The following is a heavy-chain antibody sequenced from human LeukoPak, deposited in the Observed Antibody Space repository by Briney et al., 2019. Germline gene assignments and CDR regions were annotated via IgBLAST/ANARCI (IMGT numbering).Heavy chain of an antibody. D-gene: IGHD1-26*01. CDR2: IWYDGSNK. J-gene: IGHJ4*02. CDR1: GFIFSSYG. Sequence: GRSLRLSCAASGFIFSSYGMHWVRQAPGKGLEWVAVIWYDGSNKYYADSVNGRFTISRDNSKNTLYLQMNSLRAEDTAVYYCARDIDAVGGTIFEYWGQGTLVSVSS. V-gene: IGHV3-33*01. CDR3: ARDIDAVGGTIFEY.